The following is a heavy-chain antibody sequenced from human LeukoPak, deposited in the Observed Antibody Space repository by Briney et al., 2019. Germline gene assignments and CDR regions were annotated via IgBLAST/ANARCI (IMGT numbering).Heavy chain of an antibody. Sequence: ASVKVSCKASGYTFTGYYMHWVRQAPGQGLEWMGWINPNSGGTNYAQKLQGRVTMTRDTSISTAYMELSRLRSDDTAVYYCARAHKGGIAARPADYYYYYYMDVWGKGTTVTVSS. CDR3: ARAHKGGIAARPADYYYYYYMDV. D-gene: IGHD6-6*01. J-gene: IGHJ6*03. V-gene: IGHV1-2*02. CDR1: GYTFTGYY. CDR2: INPNSGGT.